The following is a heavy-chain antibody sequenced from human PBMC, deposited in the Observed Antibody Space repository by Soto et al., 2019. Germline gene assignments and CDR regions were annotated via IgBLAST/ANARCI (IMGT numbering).Heavy chain of an antibody. CDR3: ARQVYGDYLGGNWFDP. V-gene: IGHV4-39*01. CDR2: ISHDGYA. Sequence: TSETLSLTCSVLDDSISDSRYYWGWIRQSPEKGLEWIGSISHDGYAYYNPPLKSRVTLFADTSRNQFSLKMKSVTVADTALYFCARQVYGDYLGGNWFDPWDQGAPVTVSS. J-gene: IGHJ5*02. CDR1: DDSISDSRYY. D-gene: IGHD4-17*01.